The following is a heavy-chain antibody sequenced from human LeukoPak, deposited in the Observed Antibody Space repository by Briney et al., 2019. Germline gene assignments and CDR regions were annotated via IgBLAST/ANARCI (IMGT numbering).Heavy chain of an antibody. CDR3: VSSSPYYYYGMDV. CDR1: GGSISGSNYY. CDR2: IIYSGAT. V-gene: IGHV4-39*01. J-gene: IGHJ6*02. Sequence: SETLSLTCTVSGGSISGSNYYWGWVRQSPEKGLEWIGSIIYSGATHYDPSLRSRVTISVDTSKSQFSLRLSSVTAADTAVYYCVSSSPYYYYGMDVWGQGTTVTVSS. D-gene: IGHD6-6*01.